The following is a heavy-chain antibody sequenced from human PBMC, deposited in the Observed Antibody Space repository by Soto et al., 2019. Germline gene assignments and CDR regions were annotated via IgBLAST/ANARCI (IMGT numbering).Heavy chain of an antibody. V-gene: IGHV3-11*05. CDR3: ARVVTTEGHYFDY. CDR2: ISSSSYT. CDR1: AFIFSDYY. Sequence: QVHLVESGGGLGKPGGSLRLSCAASAFIFSDYYMSWIREAPGKGLEWVSYISSSSYTKYADSVKGRFTISRDNAMNSLYLQMNSLRAEDTAVYYCARVVTTEGHYFDYWGQGTLVTVSS. D-gene: IGHD4-17*01. J-gene: IGHJ4*02.